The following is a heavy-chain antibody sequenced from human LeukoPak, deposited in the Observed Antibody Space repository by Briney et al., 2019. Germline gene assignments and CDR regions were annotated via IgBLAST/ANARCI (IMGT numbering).Heavy chain of an antibody. J-gene: IGHJ4*02. V-gene: IGHV4-39*01. Sequence: PSETLSLTCTVSGGSISSSSYYWGWIRQPPGKGLEWIGSIYYSGSTYYNPSLKSRVTISVDTSKNQFSLKLSSVTAADTAVYYCARSPSPVFDYWGQGTLVTVSS. CDR2: IYYSGST. CDR3: ARSPSPVFDY. CDR1: GGSISSSSYY.